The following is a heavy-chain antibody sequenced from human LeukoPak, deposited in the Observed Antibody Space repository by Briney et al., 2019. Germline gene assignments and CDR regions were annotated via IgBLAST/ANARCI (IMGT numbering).Heavy chain of an antibody. CDR3: ARVPYSSGTFDY. CDR1: GYTFTGYY. CDR2: INPNSGGT. V-gene: IGHV1-2*02. Sequence: ASVKVSCKASGYTFTGYYMHWVRQAPGQGLEWMGWINPNSGGTNYAQKFQGRVTMTRDTSISTAYMELSRLRSDDTAVYYCARVPYSSGTFDYWGRGTLVTVSS. D-gene: IGHD6-19*01. J-gene: IGHJ4*02.